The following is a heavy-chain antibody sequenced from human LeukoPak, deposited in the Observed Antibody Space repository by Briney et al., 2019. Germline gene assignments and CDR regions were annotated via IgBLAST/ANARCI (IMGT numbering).Heavy chain of an antibody. CDR2: IKSKTDGGTT. J-gene: IGHJ4*02. Sequence: PGGSLRLSCAASGFTFSNAWMSWVRQAPGKGLEWVGRIKSKTDGGTTDYAAPVKGRFTISRDNSKNTLYLQMNSLRAEDTAVYYCAKDPYRVAGFYFDYWGQGTLVTVSS. D-gene: IGHD6-19*01. CDR1: GFTFSNAW. CDR3: AKDPYRVAGFYFDY. V-gene: IGHV3-15*01.